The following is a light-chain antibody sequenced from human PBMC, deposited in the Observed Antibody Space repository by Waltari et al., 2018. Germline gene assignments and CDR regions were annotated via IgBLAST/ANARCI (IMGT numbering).Light chain of an antibody. Sequence: QSALTQPASVSGSPGQSITISCSGRTSDLGGYNYVSWYQHHPGKAPKLMIYDVSSRPSGVPNRFSGSKSGNTASLTISGLQAEDEADYYCSSFTSRSTWVFGGGTKVTVL. CDR2: DVS. J-gene: IGLJ3*02. V-gene: IGLV2-14*03. CDR1: TSDLGGYNY. CDR3: SSFTSRSTWV.